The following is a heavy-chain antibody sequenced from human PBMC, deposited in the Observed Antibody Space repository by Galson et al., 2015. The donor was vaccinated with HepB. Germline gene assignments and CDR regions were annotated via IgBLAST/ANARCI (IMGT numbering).Heavy chain of an antibody. CDR3: ARDELIVVVPAAIPSQMDYYYYGMDV. V-gene: IGHV1-18*04. CDR2: ISAYNGNT. J-gene: IGHJ6*02. Sequence: SVKVSCKASGYTFTSYGISWVRQAPGQGLEWMGWISAYNGNTNYAQKLQGRVTMTTDTSTSAAYMELRSLRSDDTAVYYCARDELIVVVPAAIPSQMDYYYYGMDVWGQGTTVTVSS. D-gene: IGHD2-2*01. CDR1: GYTFTSYG.